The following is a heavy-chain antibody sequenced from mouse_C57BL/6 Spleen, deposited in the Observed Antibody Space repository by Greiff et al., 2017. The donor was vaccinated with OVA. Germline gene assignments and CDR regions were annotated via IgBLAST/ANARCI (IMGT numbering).Heavy chain of an antibody. J-gene: IGHJ2*01. D-gene: IGHD3-1*01. CDR3: ARDRGLDD. V-gene: IGHV5-4*01. CDR2: ISDGGSYT. CDR1: GFTFSSYA. Sequence: EVQGVESGGGLVKPGGSLKLSCAASGFTFSSYAMSWVRQTPEKRLEWVATISDGGSYTYYPDNVKGRFTISRDNAKNNLYLQMSHLKSEDTARYYCARDRGLDDWGQGTTLTVSS.